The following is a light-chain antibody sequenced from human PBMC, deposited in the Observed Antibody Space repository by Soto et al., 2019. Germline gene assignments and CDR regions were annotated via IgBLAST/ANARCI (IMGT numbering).Light chain of an antibody. J-gene: IGKJ4*01. CDR1: QSLSSY. Sequence: EIVLTQSPATLSLSPGERATLSFRASQSLSSYLALYQQRRGQAPRLRIYDASRRATGIPARFSGSGSGTDFSLSISSLEPEEFAVYYCQQRSYWPLTFGGGPKVEIK. V-gene: IGKV3-11*01. CDR2: DAS. CDR3: QQRSYWPLT.